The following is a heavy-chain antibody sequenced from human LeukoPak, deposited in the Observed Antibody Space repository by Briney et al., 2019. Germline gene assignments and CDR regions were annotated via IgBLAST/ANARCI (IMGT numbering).Heavy chain of an antibody. CDR3: ARDASNYGSGSYYSN. Sequence: PGGSLRLSCAASGFTFSSYSMNWVRQAPGKGLEWVSSISSSSSYIYYADSVKGRFTISRDNAKNSLYLQMNSLRAEDTAVYYCARDASNYGSGSYYSNWGQGTLVTVSS. D-gene: IGHD3-10*01. CDR2: ISSSSSYI. V-gene: IGHV3-21*01. J-gene: IGHJ4*02. CDR1: GFTFSSYS.